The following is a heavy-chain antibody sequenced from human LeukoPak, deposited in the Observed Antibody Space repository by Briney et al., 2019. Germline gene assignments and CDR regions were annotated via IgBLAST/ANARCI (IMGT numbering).Heavy chain of an antibody. Sequence: GGSLRLSCAASGFTFSSYAMSWVRQAPGKGLEWVSAISGSGGSIYYADSVKGRFTISRDNSKNTLYLQMNSLRAEDTAVYYCAIIDDYGDYGGYWGQGTLVTVSS. CDR2: ISGSGGSI. D-gene: IGHD4-17*01. CDR3: AIIDDYGDYGGY. V-gene: IGHV3-23*01. J-gene: IGHJ4*02. CDR1: GFTFSSYA.